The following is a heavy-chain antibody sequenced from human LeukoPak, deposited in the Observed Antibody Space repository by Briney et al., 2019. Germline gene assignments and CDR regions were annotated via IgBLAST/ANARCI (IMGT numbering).Heavy chain of an antibody. CDR1: GGAIRSHY. D-gene: IGHD2-21*02. J-gene: IGHJ4*02. CDR3: AKPPKTSCGGDCYFDY. V-gene: IGHV4-4*07. CDR2: IYSSGYI. Sequence: SETLSLTCTVSGGAIRSHYWNWIRQPAGKGLEWIGRIYSSGYINDNPFLKSRITMSVDMSKNQFSLRLNSVTAADTAVYYCAKPPKTSCGGDCYFDYWGQGTLVTVSS.